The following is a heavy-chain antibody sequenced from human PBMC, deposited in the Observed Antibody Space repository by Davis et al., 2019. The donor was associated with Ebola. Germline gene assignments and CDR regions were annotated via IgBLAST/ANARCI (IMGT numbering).Heavy chain of an antibody. CDR3: AKDGYYYDSTVTRY. J-gene: IGHJ4*02. Sequence: GESLKISCAASGFTFSDYYMSWIRQAPGKGLEWVSYISSSGSTIYYADSVKGRFTISRDNSKNTLFLQMSSLRAEDTAVYYCAKDGYYYDSTVTRYWGQGTLVTVSS. CDR1: GFTFSDYY. CDR2: ISSSGSTI. V-gene: IGHV3-11*04. D-gene: IGHD3-22*01.